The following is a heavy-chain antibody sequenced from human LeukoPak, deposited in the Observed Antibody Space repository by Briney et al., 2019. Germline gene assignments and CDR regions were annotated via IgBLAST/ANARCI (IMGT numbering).Heavy chain of an antibody. CDR3: ARVGRYCSSSSCYPRVYYMDV. D-gene: IGHD2-2*01. CDR2: INHSGST. V-gene: IGHV4-34*01. Sequence: SETLSLTRAVYGGSFSGYYWSWIRQPPGKGLEWIGEINHSGSTNYNPSLKSRVTISVDTSKKQFSLKLRSVTAADTAVYYCARVGRYCSSSSCYPRVYYMDVWGKGTTVTVSS. CDR1: GGSFSGYY. J-gene: IGHJ6*03.